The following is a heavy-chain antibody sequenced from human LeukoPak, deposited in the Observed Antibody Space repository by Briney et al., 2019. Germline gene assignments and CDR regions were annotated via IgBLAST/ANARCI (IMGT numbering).Heavy chain of an antibody. J-gene: IGHJ4*02. CDR1: GFTFSSYT. D-gene: IGHD4-11*01. CDR2: VSVEGIGR. CDR3: ATVTKVNVDF. Sequence: PGGSLRLSCAASGFTFSSYTFCWFRQPPGKGLEWVASVSVEGIGRFFPGSVEGRFTISRDNSKNTVYLQMNNLRPEDTAVYFCATVTKVNVDFWGQGTLVTVSS. V-gene: IGHV3-30-3*01.